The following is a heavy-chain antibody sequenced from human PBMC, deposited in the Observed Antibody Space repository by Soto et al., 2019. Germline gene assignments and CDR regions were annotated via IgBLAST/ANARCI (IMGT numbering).Heavy chain of an antibody. V-gene: IGHV3-23*01. CDR3: AKGELWTDY. D-gene: IGHD3-10*01. CDR1: GFIFNNYA. J-gene: IGHJ4*02. CDR2: ISGSGGST. Sequence: EVQLLESGGGLVQPGESLRLSCAASGFIFNNYAMSWVRQAPGKGLEWVSSISGSGGSTYYADSVKGRFTISRDNSKNKLNLQMNSLRAEYSAIYYCAKGELWTDYWGQGTLVTVSS.